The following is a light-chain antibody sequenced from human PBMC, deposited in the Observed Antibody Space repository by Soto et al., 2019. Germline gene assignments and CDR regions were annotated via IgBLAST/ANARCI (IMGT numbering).Light chain of an antibody. CDR2: GAS. V-gene: IGKV3-15*01. CDR3: QQYNTWPPLT. CDR1: QSVSSN. Sequence: EILMTQSPATLSVSPGERATLSCRASQSVSSNLAWYPQKPGQTPRLLIYGASTRATGIPARFSCSGSGTELTLTIRSLQSEDCAVYYCQQYNTWPPLTFGGGTKVEIK. J-gene: IGKJ4*01.